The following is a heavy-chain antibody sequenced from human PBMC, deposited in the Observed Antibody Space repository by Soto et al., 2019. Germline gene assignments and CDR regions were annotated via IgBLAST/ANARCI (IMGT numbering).Heavy chain of an antibody. D-gene: IGHD3-10*01. CDR2: IMYSGYS. J-gene: IGHJ6*02. V-gene: IGHV4-59*08. CDR1: GDSLTNYY. CDR3: ARHGFGPLHGLVDV. Sequence: QVQLQESGPGLVKPSETLSLTCTVSGDSLTNYYCSWFRQPPGKGLEWIGYIMYSGYSAYNLSLKRPVTVSMDTSKAQCSLRWESVPATDTAVYYCARHGFGPLHGLVDVWGQGTTVIVSS.